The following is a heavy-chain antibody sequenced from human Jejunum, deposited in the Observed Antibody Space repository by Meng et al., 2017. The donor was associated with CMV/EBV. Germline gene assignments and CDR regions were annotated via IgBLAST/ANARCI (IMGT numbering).Heavy chain of an antibody. V-gene: IGHV3-7*01. D-gene: IGHD2-2*01. CDR1: SNYW. CDR3: ARNYPRNCASINCPGAYDI. Sequence: SNYWMTWVRHCPGKGLEWVANINFDGSVEYYVDSVRGRFTIARDNAKNSLSLQMNSLRAEDTAVYYCARNYPRNCASINCPGAYDIWGQGTVVTVSS. J-gene: IGHJ3*02. CDR2: INFDGSVE.